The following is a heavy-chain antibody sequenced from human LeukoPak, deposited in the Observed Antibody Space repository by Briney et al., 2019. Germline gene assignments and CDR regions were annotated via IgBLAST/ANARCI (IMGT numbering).Heavy chain of an antibody. V-gene: IGHV3-30*18. CDR1: GFTFSSYG. D-gene: IGHD3-16*02. CDR2: ISYDGSNK. J-gene: IGHJ4*02. Sequence: TGGSLRLSCAASGFTFSSYGMHWVRQAPGKGLEWVAVISYDGSNKYYADSVEGRFTISRDNSKNTLYLQMNSLRAEDTAVYYCAKGSSLGELSLGDSDYWGQGTLVTVSS. CDR3: AKGSSLGELSLGDSDY.